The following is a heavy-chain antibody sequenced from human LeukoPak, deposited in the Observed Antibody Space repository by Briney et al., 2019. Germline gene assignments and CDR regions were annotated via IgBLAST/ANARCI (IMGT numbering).Heavy chain of an antibody. J-gene: IGHJ4*02. CDR3: AREYEYGYFDS. CDR1: GFTFSSYA. CDR2: ISYDGSNK. V-gene: IGHV3-30*04. Sequence: GRSLRLSCAASGFTFSSYAMHWVRQAPGKGLEWVAVISYDGSNKYYADSVKGRFTISRDNSKNTLYLQMNSLRAEDTAVYYCAREYEYGYFDSWGQGTLVTVSS. D-gene: IGHD3-10*01.